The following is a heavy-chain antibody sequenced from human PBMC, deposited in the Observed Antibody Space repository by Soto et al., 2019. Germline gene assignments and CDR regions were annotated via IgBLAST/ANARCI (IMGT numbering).Heavy chain of an antibody. V-gene: IGHV1-2*02. CDR2: INPKTAAT. CDR3: ARIKWGLNYYNGMDV. Sequence: QVQLVQSGAEVKKSGASGKVSCKPSGYSFSDYFIQWVRQAPGQGLEWVAWINPKTAATNYAKKFQGRVSLTWDTSSTTAYMELTRLRPDDTAVYYCARIKWGLNYYNGMDVWGQGTTVIVSS. D-gene: IGHD1-26*01. CDR1: GYSFSDYF. J-gene: IGHJ6*02.